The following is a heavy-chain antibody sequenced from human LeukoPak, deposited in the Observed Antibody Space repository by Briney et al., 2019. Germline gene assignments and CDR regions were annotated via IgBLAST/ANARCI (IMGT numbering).Heavy chain of an antibody. CDR2: IIPIFGTA. V-gene: IGHV1-69*06. J-gene: IGHJ6*03. D-gene: IGHD5-12*01. CDR3: ARSFGSGYDYYYYFMDV. Sequence: SVKVSCKASGGTFSSYAISWVRQAPGQGLEWMGGIIPIFGTANYAQKFQGRVTITADKSTSTAYMELSSLRSEDTAVYFCARSFGSGYDYYYYFMDVWGKGTTVTVSS. CDR1: GGTFSSYA.